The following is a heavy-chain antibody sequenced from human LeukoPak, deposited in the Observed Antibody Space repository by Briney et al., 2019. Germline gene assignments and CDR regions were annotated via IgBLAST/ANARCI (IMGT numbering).Heavy chain of an antibody. CDR3: ARYLDYGGNSRVFQH. CDR2: INHGGST. V-gene: IGHV4-39*01. D-gene: IGHD4-23*01. J-gene: IGHJ1*01. CDR1: GGSISSSSYY. Sequence: SETPSLTCTVSGGSISSSSYYWGWIRQPPGKGLEWIGEINHGGSTNYNPSLKSRVTISIDTSKNQFSLKLSSVTAADTAFYYCARYLDYGGNSRVFQHWGQGTLVTVSS.